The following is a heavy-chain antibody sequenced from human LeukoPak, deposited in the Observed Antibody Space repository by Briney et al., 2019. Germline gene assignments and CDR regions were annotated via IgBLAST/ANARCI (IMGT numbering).Heavy chain of an antibody. V-gene: IGHV1-69*05. Sequence: SVKVSCKASGGTFSSYAISWVRQAPGQGLEWMGGIIPIFGTANYAQKFQGRVTITTDEATSTAYMELSSLRSEDTAVYYCARTYTAAGMDYYYYMDVWGKGTTVTVSS. CDR1: GGTFSSYA. D-gene: IGHD6-13*01. CDR3: ARTYTAAGMDYYYYMDV. CDR2: IIPIFGTA. J-gene: IGHJ6*03.